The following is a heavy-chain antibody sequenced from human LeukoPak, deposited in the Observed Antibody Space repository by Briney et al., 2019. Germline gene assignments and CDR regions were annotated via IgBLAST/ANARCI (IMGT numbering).Heavy chain of an antibody. CDR1: GGSFSGYY. Sequence: PSETLSLTCAVYGGSFSGYYWSWIRQPPGKGLEWIGEINHSGSTNYNPSLKSRVTISVDTSKNQFSLKLSSVTAADTAVYYCARGSMATLSVYWGQGTLVTVSS. V-gene: IGHV4-34*01. CDR2: INHSGST. J-gene: IGHJ4*02. D-gene: IGHD5-24*01. CDR3: ARGSMATLSVY.